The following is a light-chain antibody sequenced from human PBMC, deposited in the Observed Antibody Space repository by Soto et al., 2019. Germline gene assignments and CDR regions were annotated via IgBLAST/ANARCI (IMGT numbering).Light chain of an antibody. CDR2: GAS. J-gene: IGKJ1*01. V-gene: IGKV3D-15*01. Sequence: EIVMPQSPATLSLSPGERATLSCRATQSASSNLAWYQQKPGQAPRLPIYGASTRAADVPDRFSGSGSGTEFTLTISRLESEDFAVYYCQQYNNWPETFGRGTKVDIK. CDR1: QSASSN. CDR3: QQYNNWPET.